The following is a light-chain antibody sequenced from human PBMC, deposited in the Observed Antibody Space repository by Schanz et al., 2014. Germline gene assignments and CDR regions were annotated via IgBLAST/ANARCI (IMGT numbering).Light chain of an antibody. Sequence: QSVLTQPPSASGSPGQSVAISCTGTSSDVGGYNYVSWYQQHPGKAPRLMIFDVSKRPSGVPDRFSGSKSGNTASLTVSGLQSEDEAEYFCCSYAGGTIYNFGTGTKLT. CDR3: CSYAGGTIYN. J-gene: IGLJ1*01. CDR2: DVS. V-gene: IGLV2-8*01. CDR1: SSDVGGYNY.